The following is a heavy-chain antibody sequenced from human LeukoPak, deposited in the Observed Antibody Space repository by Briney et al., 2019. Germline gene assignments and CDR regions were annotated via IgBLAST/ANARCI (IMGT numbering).Heavy chain of an antibody. CDR1: GGTFSSYT. J-gene: IGHJ6*02. CDR3: ASVDIVASYYGMDV. D-gene: IGHD5-12*01. V-gene: IGHV1-69*02. CDR2: IIPILGIA. Sequence: GASVKVSCKASGGTFSSYTISWVRQAPGQGLEWMGRIIPILGIANYAQKFQGRVTITADTSTSTAYMELSSLRSEDTAVYYCASVDIVASYYGMDVWGQGTTVTVSS.